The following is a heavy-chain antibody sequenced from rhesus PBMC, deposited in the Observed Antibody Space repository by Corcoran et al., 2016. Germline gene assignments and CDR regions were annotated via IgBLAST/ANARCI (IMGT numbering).Heavy chain of an antibody. J-gene: IGHJ4*01. CDR2: IGGGRGDT. Sequence: QVQLQESGPGLVKPSETLSLTCAVSGGSISDYYWNWIRQPPGKGVEWIGFIGGGRGDTSYNPSIKSRVTISTDTAKNQFSLRLTSVTAADTAVYYCVTLTGVDYWGQGVLVTVSS. CDR3: VTLTGVDY. D-gene: IGHD3-9*01. V-gene: IGHV4-165*02. CDR1: GGSISDYY.